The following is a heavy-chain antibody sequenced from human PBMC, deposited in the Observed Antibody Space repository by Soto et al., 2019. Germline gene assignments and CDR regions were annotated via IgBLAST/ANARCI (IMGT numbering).Heavy chain of an antibody. CDR3: VKAGTMTGTGTTPRSFDI. D-gene: IGHD1-1*01. J-gene: IGHJ3*02. V-gene: IGHV3-30*18. Sequence: GGSLRLACAASGFMFNAYGMRWVRQAPGKGLEWVAVISFDGSNQYYEESVKGRFTISRDNSMDTVYLQMHSLRAEDTAVYFCVKAGTMTGTGTTPRSFDIWGRGTMVTVSS. CDR2: ISFDGSNQ. CDR1: GFMFNAYG.